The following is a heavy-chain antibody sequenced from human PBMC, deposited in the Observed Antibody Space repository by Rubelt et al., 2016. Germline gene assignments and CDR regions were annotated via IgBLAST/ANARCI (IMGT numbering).Heavy chain of an antibody. CDR2: INTNTGNP. V-gene: IGHV7-4-1*01. J-gene: IGHJ5*02. Sequence: QVQLVQSGAEVKKPGASVKVSCKASGYTFTSSDINCVRQATGQGLEWMGWINTNTGNPTSAQGFTGRIVFSLDTSLGTAYLQICSLKAEDTAVYYCARDSRDWFDPWGQGTLVTVSS. CDR1: GYTFTSSD. CDR3: ARDSRDWFDP. D-gene: IGHD6-6*01.